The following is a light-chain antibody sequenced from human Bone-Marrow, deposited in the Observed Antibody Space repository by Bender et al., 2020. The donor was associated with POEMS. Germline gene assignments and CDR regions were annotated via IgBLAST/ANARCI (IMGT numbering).Light chain of an antibody. CDR3: SSFTFSGTQV. V-gene: IGLV3-25*03. Sequence: SYGLIQPSSVSVSPGQTARITCSGDALPKQYAFWYLQKPGQAPELLIYKDSERPSEIPERFSSSSSGTTVTLTISGVQAEDEAHYYCSSFTFSGTQVFGTGTKVTVL. CDR2: KDS. CDR1: ALPKQY. J-gene: IGLJ1*01.